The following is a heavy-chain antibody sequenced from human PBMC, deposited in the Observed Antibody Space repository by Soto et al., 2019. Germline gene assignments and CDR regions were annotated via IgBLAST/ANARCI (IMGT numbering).Heavy chain of an antibody. CDR1: GYTFTSYD. CDR2: MNPNSGNT. Sequence: ASVKVSCKASGYTFTSYDINWVRQATGQGLEWMGWMNPNSGNTGYAQIFQGRVTMTRNTSISTAYMELNSLRSEDTAVYYCARGSRVLDPPWGQRTLVTVSS. CDR3: ARGSRVLDPP. V-gene: IGHV1-8*01. J-gene: IGHJ5*02.